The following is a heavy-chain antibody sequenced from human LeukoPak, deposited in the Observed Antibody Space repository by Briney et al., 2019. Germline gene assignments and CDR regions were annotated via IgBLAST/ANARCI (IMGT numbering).Heavy chain of an antibody. CDR1: GFTVSSNY. Sequence: PGGSLRLSCAASGFTVSSNYMSWVRQAPGKGLEWVSVIYSGGSTYYADAVKGRFTISRDNSKNTLYPQMNSLRAEVTAVYFCARGVAFYFGSGSPNYWGQGTLVTVS. J-gene: IGHJ4*02. CDR2: IYSGGST. V-gene: IGHV3-53*01. CDR3: ARGVAFYFGSGSPNY. D-gene: IGHD3-10*01.